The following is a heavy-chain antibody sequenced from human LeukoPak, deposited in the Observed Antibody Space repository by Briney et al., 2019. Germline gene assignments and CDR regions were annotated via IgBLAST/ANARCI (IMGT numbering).Heavy chain of an antibody. CDR2: MNINSGNT. CDR3: ARGGNVDDYGDQRPYDWFDP. CDR1: GYTFTSYD. D-gene: IGHD4-17*01. V-gene: IGHV1-8*03. J-gene: IGHJ5*02. Sequence: ASVTVSCKASGYTFTSYDINRVRQATGPGLEWMGWMNINSGNTGYAQTFQGRVTITRNTSISTAYMELSSLRSEDTAVYYCARGGNVDDYGDQRPYDWFDPWGQGTLVTVSS.